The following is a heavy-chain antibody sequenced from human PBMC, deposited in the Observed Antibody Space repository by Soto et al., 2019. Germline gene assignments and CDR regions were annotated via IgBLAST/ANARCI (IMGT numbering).Heavy chain of an antibody. V-gene: IGHV4-34*01. CDR3: TRGRGFGPFTPPFDY. Sequence: QVQLQQWGAGLLKPSETMSLTCAVSGGSFSGYFWSWIRQPPGKGLEWIGEINHSGSTYYNPSLGSRVPVLVATSRSQFSLKLRSVTAADTAVYFCTRGRGFGPFTPPFDYWGQGTLVTVSS. CDR1: GGSFSGYF. J-gene: IGHJ4*02. D-gene: IGHD3-10*01. CDR2: INHSGST.